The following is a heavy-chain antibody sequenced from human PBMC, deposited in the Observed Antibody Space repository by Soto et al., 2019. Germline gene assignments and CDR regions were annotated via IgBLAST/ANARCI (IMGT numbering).Heavy chain of an antibody. CDR2: IIPIFGTA. CDR3: ARVVPPDYGGKKDYYYGMDV. Sequence: ASVKVSCKASGGTFSSYAISWVRQAPGQGLEWMGGIIPIFGTANYAQKFQGRVTITADESTSTAYMELSSLRSEDTAVYYCARVVPPDYGGKKDYYYGMDVWGQGTTVTV. J-gene: IGHJ6*02. D-gene: IGHD4-17*01. V-gene: IGHV1-69*13. CDR1: GGTFSSYA.